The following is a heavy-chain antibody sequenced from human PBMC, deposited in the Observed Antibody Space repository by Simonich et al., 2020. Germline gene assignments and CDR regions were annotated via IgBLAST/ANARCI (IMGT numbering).Heavy chain of an antibody. Sequence: QVQLQESGPGLAKPSETLSLTCAVSGYSISSGYYWGWIRQPPRKGLGWIGSIYHSGSTYYNPSLKSRVTISVDTAKNQFSLKLSSVTAADTAVYYCARVGYSNYYYYGMDVWGQGTTVTVSS. V-gene: IGHV4-38-2*01. D-gene: IGHD6-13*01. J-gene: IGHJ6*02. CDR2: IYHSGST. CDR3: ARVGYSNYYYYGMDV. CDR1: GYSISSGYY.